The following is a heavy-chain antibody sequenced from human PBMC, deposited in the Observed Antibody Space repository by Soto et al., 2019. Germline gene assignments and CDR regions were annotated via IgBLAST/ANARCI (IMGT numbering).Heavy chain of an antibody. CDR3: ARDFGLRPFDY. J-gene: IGHJ4*02. Sequence: QVQLVESGGGMVQPGRSLRLSCAASGFTFSSYGMHWVRQAPGKGLEWVAVIWYDGSNKYYADSVKGRFTISRDNSKNTLYLQMNSLRAEDTAVYYCARDFGLRPFDYWGQGTLVTVSS. D-gene: IGHD3-10*01. CDR1: GFTFSSYG. V-gene: IGHV3-33*01. CDR2: IWYDGSNK.